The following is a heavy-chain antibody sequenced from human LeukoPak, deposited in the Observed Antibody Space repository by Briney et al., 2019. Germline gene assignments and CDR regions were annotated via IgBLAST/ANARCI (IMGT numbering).Heavy chain of an antibody. D-gene: IGHD5-18*01. CDR3: AKDGVYGYRAGYYYYYMDV. V-gene: IGHV3-30*02. CDR2: IRYDGSNK. J-gene: IGHJ6*03. Sequence: GGSLRLSCAASGFTFSNFGMHWFRQAPGKGLEWVAFIRYDGSNKYYADSVKGRFTISRDNSKNTLYLQMNSLRAEDTAVYYCAKDGVYGYRAGYYYYYMDVWGKGTTVTISS. CDR1: GFTFSNFG.